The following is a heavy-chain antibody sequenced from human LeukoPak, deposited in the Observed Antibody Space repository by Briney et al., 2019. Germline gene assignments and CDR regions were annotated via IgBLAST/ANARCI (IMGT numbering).Heavy chain of an antibody. V-gene: IGHV3-66*02. Sequence: PGGSLRLSCAASGFTVSSNYMSWVRQAPGKGLERVSVIYSGGSTYYADSVKGRFTISRDNSKNTLYLQMNSLRAEDTAVYYCARDRDYDSSGYYLRGAFDIWGQGTMVTVSS. D-gene: IGHD3-22*01. CDR3: ARDRDYDSSGYYLRGAFDI. CDR2: IYSGGST. CDR1: GFTVSSNY. J-gene: IGHJ3*02.